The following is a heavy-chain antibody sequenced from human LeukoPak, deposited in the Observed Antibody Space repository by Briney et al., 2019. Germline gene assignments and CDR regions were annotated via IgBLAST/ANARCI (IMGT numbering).Heavy chain of an antibody. D-gene: IGHD6-13*01. Sequence: SETLSLTCTVSGGSISSYYWSWIRKPAGKGLEWIGRIYTSGSTNYNPSLKSRVTMSVDTSKNQFSLKLSSVTAADTAVYYCARGYSSSLYAWAFDIWGQGTMVTVSS. CDR1: GGSISSYY. CDR2: IYTSGST. V-gene: IGHV4-4*07. CDR3: ARGYSSSLYAWAFDI. J-gene: IGHJ3*02.